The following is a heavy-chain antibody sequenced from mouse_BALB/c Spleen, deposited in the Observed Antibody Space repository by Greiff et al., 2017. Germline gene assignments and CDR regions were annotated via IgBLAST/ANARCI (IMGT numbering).Heavy chain of an antibody. J-gene: IGHJ3*01. CDR1: GFSLTSYG. CDR3: ARDRDGSSPSWFAY. D-gene: IGHD1-1*01. CDR2: IWADGST. Sequence: VQGVESGPGLVAPSQSLSITCTVSGFSLTSYGVHWVRQHPGKGLEWLGVIWADGSTNYNSALMSRLSISKDNSKSQVFLKKNSLQTDDTAMYYCARDRDGSSPSWFAYWGQGTLVTVSA. V-gene: IGHV2-9*02.